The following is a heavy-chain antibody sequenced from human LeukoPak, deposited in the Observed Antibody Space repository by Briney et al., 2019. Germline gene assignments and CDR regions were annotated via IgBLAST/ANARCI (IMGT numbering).Heavy chain of an antibody. CDR3: ARGGMAAGFDY. D-gene: IGHD6-13*01. CDR1: GVSIRGYY. Sequence: PSETLSLTCTVSGVSIRGYYWSWLRQPPGKGLEWIGYIYYSGSTNYNPSLKSRVTISVDTSKNQFSLKLSSVTAADTAVYYCARGGMAAGFDYWGQGTLVTVSS. J-gene: IGHJ4*02. CDR2: IYYSGST. V-gene: IGHV4-59*01.